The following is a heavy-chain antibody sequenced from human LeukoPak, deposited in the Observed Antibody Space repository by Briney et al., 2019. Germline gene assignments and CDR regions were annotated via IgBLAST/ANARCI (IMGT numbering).Heavy chain of an antibody. V-gene: IGHV3-23*01. CDR1: GFTFTSDG. CDR3: ARRGTTVTPRHYYSYMDV. D-gene: IGHD4-17*01. Sequence: GGSLRLSCAASGFTFTSDGISAVRQAPGEGLEWVSGISGSGGSTYYADSVKGRFTIPRDNAKNSLYLQMNSLRDEDTAVYYCARRGTTVTPRHYYSYMDVWGKGTTVTVSS. J-gene: IGHJ6*03. CDR2: ISGSGGST.